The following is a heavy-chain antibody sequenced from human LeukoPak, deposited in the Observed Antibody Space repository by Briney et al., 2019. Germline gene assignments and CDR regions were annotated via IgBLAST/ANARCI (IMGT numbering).Heavy chain of an antibody. D-gene: IGHD2-2*01. V-gene: IGHV3-23*01. CDR2: ISGSGGST. CDR3: AKTLGSGAIFPYS. Sequence: GGSLRLSCAASGFTFSNYGMSWVRQAPGKGLEWVSAISGSGGSTYYADPVKGRFTISRDNSKSTLYLQMNSLRDEDTAEYYCAKTLGSGAIFPYSWGQGTLVTVSS. CDR1: GFTFSNYG. J-gene: IGHJ4*02.